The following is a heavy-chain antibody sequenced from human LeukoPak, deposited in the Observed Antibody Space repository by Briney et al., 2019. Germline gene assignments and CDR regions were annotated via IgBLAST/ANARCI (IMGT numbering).Heavy chain of an antibody. V-gene: IGHV1-18*01. CDR2: ISAYNGNT. D-gene: IGHD3-10*01. CDR1: GYTFTSYG. J-gene: IGHJ3*02. CDR3: AGTWYYYGSGSPTTHDAFDI. Sequence: ASVKVSCKASGYTFTSYGISWVRQAPGQGLEWMGWISAYNGNTNYAQKLQGRVTMTTDTSTSTAYMELRSLRSDDTAVYYCAGTWYYYGSGSPTTHDAFDIWGQGTMVTVSS.